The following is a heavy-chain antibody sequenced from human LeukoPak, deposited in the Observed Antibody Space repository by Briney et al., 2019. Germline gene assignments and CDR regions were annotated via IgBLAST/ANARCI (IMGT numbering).Heavy chain of an antibody. Sequence: PGGSLRLSCAASGFTFSSYSMHWVRQAPGKGLEWVAVISYDGSNKYYADSVKGRFTISRDNSKNTLYLQMNSLRAEDTAVYYCAKDRSHLSTPDYWGQGTLVTVSS. CDR2: ISYDGSNK. V-gene: IGHV3-30*18. CDR1: GFTFSSYS. J-gene: IGHJ4*02. D-gene: IGHD1-14*01. CDR3: AKDRSHLSTPDY.